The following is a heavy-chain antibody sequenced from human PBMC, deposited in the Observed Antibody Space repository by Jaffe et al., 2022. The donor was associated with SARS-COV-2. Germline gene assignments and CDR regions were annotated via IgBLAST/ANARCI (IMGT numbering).Heavy chain of an antibody. J-gene: IGHJ3*02. Sequence: QVQLQESGPGLVKPSQTLSLTCTVSGGSISSGGYYWSWIRQHPGKGLEWIGYIYYSGSTYYNPSLKSRVTISVDTSKNQFSLKLSSVTAADTAVYYCARDQGLTPWAGDAFDIWGQGTMVTVSS. CDR3: ARDQGLTPWAGDAFDI. CDR1: GGSISSGGYY. V-gene: IGHV4-31*03. D-gene: IGHD2-15*01. CDR2: IYYSGST.